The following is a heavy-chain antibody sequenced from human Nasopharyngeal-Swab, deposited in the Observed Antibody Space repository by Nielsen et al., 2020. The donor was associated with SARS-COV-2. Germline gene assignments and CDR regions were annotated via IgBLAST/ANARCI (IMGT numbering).Heavy chain of an antibody. Sequence: GGSLRLSYAASGFDVSGNYMSWFRQAPGKGLEWVSVMYAGGDIYYADSVKGRFTISRDSSKNTLYLQMNSLRVEDTALYYCARDRRDVDNQWGQGTLVTVSS. V-gene: IGHV3-53*01. J-gene: IGHJ4*02. CDR2: MYAGGDI. CDR3: ARDRRDVDNQ. D-gene: IGHD5-24*01. CDR1: GFDVSGNY.